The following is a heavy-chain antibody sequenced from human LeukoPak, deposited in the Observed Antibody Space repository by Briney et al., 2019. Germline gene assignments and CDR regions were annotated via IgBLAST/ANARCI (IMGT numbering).Heavy chain of an antibody. CDR3: ARFITIFGVVSGMDV. V-gene: IGHV5-51*01. CDR1: GYSFTSYW. Sequence: GESLKISCKGSGYSFTSYWIGWVRQMPGKGLEWMGTIYPGDSDTRYSPSFQGQVTISADKSISTAYLQWSSLKASDTAMYYCARFITIFGVVSGMDVWGQGTTVTVSS. J-gene: IGHJ6*02. D-gene: IGHD3-3*01. CDR2: IYPGDSDT.